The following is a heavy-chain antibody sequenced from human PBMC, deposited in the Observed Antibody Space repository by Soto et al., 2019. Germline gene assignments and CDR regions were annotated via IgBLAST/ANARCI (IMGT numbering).Heavy chain of an antibody. Sequence: EVQLVESGGGLIHPGGSLRLSCAVSGFNVRANYMSWVRQAPGKGLEWVSVIYSGGTTYYADSVKGRFIISRDISKNTLYLQMNILRAEDTAVYYCHGYGYWGQGTLVTVSS. D-gene: IGHD5-12*01. CDR2: IYSGGTT. V-gene: IGHV3-53*01. J-gene: IGHJ4*02. CDR3: HGYGY. CDR1: GFNVRANY.